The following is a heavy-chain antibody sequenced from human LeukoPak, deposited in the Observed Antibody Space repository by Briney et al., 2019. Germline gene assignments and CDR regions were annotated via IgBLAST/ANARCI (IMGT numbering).Heavy chain of an antibody. D-gene: IGHD1-7*01. V-gene: IGHV1-18*01. CDR1: GYTFNNYG. CDR3: ARAGTAYYYYNYIDV. J-gene: IGHJ6*03. CDR2: IGAYNGKT. Sequence: GASVNVSCKASGYTFNNYGISWVRQAPGQGLEWMGWIGAYNGKTRYTQKFQGRVTMTTDTSTSTAYMELRSLRFDDTAVYYCARAGTAYYYYNYIDVWGKGTTVTVSS.